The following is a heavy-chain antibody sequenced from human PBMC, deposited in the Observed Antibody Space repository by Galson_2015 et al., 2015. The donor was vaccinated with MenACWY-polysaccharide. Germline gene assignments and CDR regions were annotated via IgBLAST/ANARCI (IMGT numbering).Heavy chain of an antibody. V-gene: IGHV1-8*01. Sequence: SVKVSCKASGYTFTSYDINWLRQATGQGLERMGWMNPNSGNTGYAQKFQGRVTMTRNISISTAYMELSSPRSEDTAVYYCARGIRRTTVWFDPWGQGTLVTVSS. CDR1: GYTFTSYD. CDR3: ARGIRRTTVWFDP. CDR2: MNPNSGNT. D-gene: IGHD4-11*01. J-gene: IGHJ5*02.